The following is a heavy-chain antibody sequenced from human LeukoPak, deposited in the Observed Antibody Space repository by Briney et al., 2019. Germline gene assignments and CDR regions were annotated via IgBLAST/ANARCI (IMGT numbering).Heavy chain of an antibody. CDR2: INSDGSST. J-gene: IGHJ6*02. CDR3: ARRKLPGMDV. D-gene: IGHD5-24*01. Sequence: GGSLRLSCAASGFTFTSFSFNWVRQAPGKGLVWVSRINSDGSSTSYADSVKGRFTISRDNAKNTLYLQMNSLRAEDTAVYYCARRKLPGMDVWGQGTTVTVSS. CDR1: GFTFTSFS. V-gene: IGHV3-74*01.